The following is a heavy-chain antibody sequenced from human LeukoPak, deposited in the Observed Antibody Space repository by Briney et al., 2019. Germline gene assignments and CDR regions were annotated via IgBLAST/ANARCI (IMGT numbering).Heavy chain of an antibody. CDR2: FKTKYHQV. Sequence: GGSLRLSCAASGFTFSSYSMNWVRQAPGKGLEWVSTFKTKYHQVYYAESVRGRFTISTDNSRNTVFLQMNSLRADDTALYYCARSVPDYTRFDYWGQGALVTVSS. V-gene: IGHV3-21*04. CDR3: ARSVPDYTRFDY. D-gene: IGHD4-11*01. CDR1: GFTFSSYS. J-gene: IGHJ4*02.